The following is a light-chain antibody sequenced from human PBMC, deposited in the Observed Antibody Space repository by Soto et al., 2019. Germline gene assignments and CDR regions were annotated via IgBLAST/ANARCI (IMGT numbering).Light chain of an antibody. J-gene: IGLJ1*01. CDR2: EVS. V-gene: IGLV2-14*01. CDR3: SSYTSSSPYV. CDR1: SSDVGGYNY. Sequence: QSALTQPASVSGSPGQSITISCTGTSSDVGGYNYVYWYQQHPGKAPKLMIYEVSSRPSGVSNRFSGSKSGNTASLTISGLQAEDEADYYCSSYTSSSPYVFGTGTQLTVL.